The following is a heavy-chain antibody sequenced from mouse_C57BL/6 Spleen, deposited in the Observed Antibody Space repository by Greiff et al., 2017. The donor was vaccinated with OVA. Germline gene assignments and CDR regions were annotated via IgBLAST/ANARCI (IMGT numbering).Heavy chain of an antibody. CDR3: ARGGDSSGYVGDD. V-gene: IGHV1-52*01. CDR2: IDPSDSET. D-gene: IGHD3-2*02. J-gene: IGHJ2*01. CDR1: GYTFTSYW. Sequence: QVQLKQPGAELVRPGSSVKLSCKASGYTFTSYWMHWVKQRPIQGLEWIGNIDPSDSETHYNQKFKDKATLTVDKSSSTAYMQLSSLTSEDSAVYYCARGGDSSGYVGDDWGQGTTLTVSS.